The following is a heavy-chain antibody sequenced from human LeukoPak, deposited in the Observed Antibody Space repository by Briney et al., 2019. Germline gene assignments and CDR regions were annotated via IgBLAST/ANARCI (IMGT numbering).Heavy chain of an antibody. V-gene: IGHV3-48*01. J-gene: IGHJ6*03. CDR2: ISSSSSTI. Sequence: GGSLRLSCAASGFTFSSYSMNWVRQAPGKGLEWVSYISSSSSTIYYADSVKGRFTISRDNAKNSLYLQMNSLRAEDTAVYYCARVVGAGYQLLRYYYYYMDVWGKGTTVTVSS. CDR3: ARVVGAGYQLLRYYYYYMDV. CDR1: GFTFSSYS. D-gene: IGHD2-2*01.